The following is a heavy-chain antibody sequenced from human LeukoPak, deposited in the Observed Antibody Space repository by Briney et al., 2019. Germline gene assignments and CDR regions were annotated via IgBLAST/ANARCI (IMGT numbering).Heavy chain of an antibody. V-gene: IGHV1-46*03. CDR3: ARSRRITIFGVVRRSGNWFDP. Sequence: ASVKVSCKASGYTFTSYYMHWVRQAPGQGLEWMGIINPSGGSTSYARKFQGRVTMTRDTSTSTVYMELRSLRSEDTAVYYCARSRRITIFGVVRRSGNWFDPWGQGTLVTVSS. D-gene: IGHD3-3*01. J-gene: IGHJ5*02. CDR1: GYTFTSYY. CDR2: INPSGGST.